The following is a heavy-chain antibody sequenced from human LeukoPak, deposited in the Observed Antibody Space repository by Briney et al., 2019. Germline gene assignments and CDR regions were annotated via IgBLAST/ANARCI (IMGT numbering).Heavy chain of an antibody. CDR2: ISSSSSTI. D-gene: IGHD2-15*01. Sequence: VGSLRLSCAASGFTFSSYSMNWVPQAPGKGLEWVSYISSSSSTIYYADSVKGRFTISRDNAKNSLYLQMNSLRDEDTAVYYCARDGGPCSGGSCYPPYYYGMDVWGQGTTVTVSS. CDR1: GFTFSSYS. J-gene: IGHJ6*02. V-gene: IGHV3-48*02. CDR3: ARDGGPCSGGSCYPPYYYGMDV.